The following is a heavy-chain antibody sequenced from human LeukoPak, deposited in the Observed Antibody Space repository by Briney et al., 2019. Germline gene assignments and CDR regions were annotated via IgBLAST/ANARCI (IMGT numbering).Heavy chain of an antibody. Sequence: PGGSLRLSCAASGFTFSKYGMHWVHQAPGEGLEWVTFIRYDGINKYYADSLKGRFTISRDNSKNTLYLQMNSLRAEDTAVYYCAKIPYGDYVLDYYYYIDVWGKGTTVTISS. CDR2: IRYDGINK. V-gene: IGHV3-30*02. J-gene: IGHJ6*03. CDR3: AKIPYGDYVLDYYYYIDV. D-gene: IGHD4-17*01. CDR1: GFTFSKYG.